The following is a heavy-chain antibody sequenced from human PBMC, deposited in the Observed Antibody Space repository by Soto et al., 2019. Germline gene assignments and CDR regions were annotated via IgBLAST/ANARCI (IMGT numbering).Heavy chain of an antibody. CDR2: IIPMFGIA. V-gene: IGHV1-69*13. J-gene: IGHJ5*02. D-gene: IGHD3-10*01. Sequence: GASVKVSCKASGGTHSSYAISWVRQAPGQGLEWMGGIIPMFGIANYAQKFQGRVTITADESTSTLYMDLSSLRSEDTAVYYCATNRGAASNWFDPWGQGTLVTVSS. CDR3: ATNRGAASNWFDP. CDR1: GGTHSSYA.